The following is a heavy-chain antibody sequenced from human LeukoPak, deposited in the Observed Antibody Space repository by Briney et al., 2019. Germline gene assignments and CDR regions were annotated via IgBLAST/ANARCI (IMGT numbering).Heavy chain of an antibody. D-gene: IGHD1-26*01. V-gene: IGHV1-2*02. J-gene: IGHJ4*02. Sequence: GASVKVSCKASGYTFTGSYIHWVRQAPGQRLEWMGWINPDSGGTNYAHKFQGRVTVTRDTSISTAYMELSSLRSEDTAVYYCARGSYYHFDYWGQGTLVTVSS. CDR3: ARGSYYHFDY. CDR1: GYTFTGSY. CDR2: INPDSGGT.